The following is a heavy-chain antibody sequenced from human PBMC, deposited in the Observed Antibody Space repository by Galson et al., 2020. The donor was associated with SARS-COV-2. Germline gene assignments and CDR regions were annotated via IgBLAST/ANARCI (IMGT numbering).Heavy chain of an antibody. V-gene: IGHV1-18*01. CDR2: ISPSDGNT. CDR1: GYSFTSYG. D-gene: IGHD3-10*01. Sequence: ASVKVSCKASGYSFTSYGIDWLRQAPGQGLEWMGWISPSDGNTNYAQKFQGRVTMTTDSSTNTAFLELTSLGSDDTAEYYCARVVFDSRSNAFDIWGQGTRVTVSS. CDR3: ARVVFDSRSNAFDI. J-gene: IGHJ3*02.